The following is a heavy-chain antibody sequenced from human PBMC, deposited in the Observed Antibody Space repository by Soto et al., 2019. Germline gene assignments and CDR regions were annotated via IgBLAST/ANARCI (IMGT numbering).Heavy chain of an antibody. CDR3: VRRHVSATGIDWFDP. J-gene: IGHJ5*02. D-gene: IGHD6-13*01. CDR1: GYTFTSYG. Sequence: VKVSCKASGYTFTSYGIHWVRQAPGQRLEWMGWINAANGDTKHSPKFQGRVTITRDTSASTAYMELSSLRSEDTAVYYCVRRHVSATGIDWFDPWGQGTLVTVSS. V-gene: IGHV1-3*01. CDR2: INAANGDT.